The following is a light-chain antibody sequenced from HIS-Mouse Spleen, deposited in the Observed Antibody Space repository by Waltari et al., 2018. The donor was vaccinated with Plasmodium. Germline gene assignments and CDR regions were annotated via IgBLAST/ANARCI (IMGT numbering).Light chain of an antibody. Sequence: DIQMTQSPSSLSASVGDRVTITYRASQSISSYLNWYQQKPGKAPKLLIYAASSLQSGGPSRFSGSGSGTDFTLTISSLQPEDFATYYCQQNYNTWTFGQGTKVEIK. V-gene: IGKV1-39*01. CDR3: QQNYNTWT. CDR2: AAS. J-gene: IGKJ1*01. CDR1: QSISSY.